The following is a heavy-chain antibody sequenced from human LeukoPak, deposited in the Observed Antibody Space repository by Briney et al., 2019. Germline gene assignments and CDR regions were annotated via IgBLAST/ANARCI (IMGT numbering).Heavy chain of an antibody. D-gene: IGHD6-19*01. CDR2: ISSSGVNT. CDR3: AGGRSGYITAYEF. V-gene: IGHV3-23*01. J-gene: IGHJ4*02. CDR1: GFTFCSYA. Sequence: GGSLRLSCAASGFTFCSYARSWVRQAPGKGLGWVSGISSSGVNTDYADSVKGRFTILKESSEKTRYLQMHGPRAEETSAEFRAGGRSGYITAYEFWGQGTLVIVSS.